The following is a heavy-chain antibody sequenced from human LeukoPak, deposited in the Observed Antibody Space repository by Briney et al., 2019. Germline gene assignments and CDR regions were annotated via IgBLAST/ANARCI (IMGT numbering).Heavy chain of an antibody. Sequence: GASVKVSCKASGYTFTGYYMHWVRQAPGQGLEWMGWISPYNGNTNHAQRLQGRVTMTTDTSTSTAYMELRSLRSDDTAVYYCARSVSGYDYLWGTYRPDFDYWGQGTLVTVSS. CDR1: GYTFTGYY. CDR3: ARSVSGYDYLWGTYRPDFDY. V-gene: IGHV1-18*04. D-gene: IGHD3-16*02. CDR2: ISPYNGNT. J-gene: IGHJ4*02.